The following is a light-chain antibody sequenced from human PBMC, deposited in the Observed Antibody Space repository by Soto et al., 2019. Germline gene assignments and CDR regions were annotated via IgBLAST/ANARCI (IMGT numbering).Light chain of an antibody. V-gene: IGLV2-14*01. CDR1: ISDVGGYNY. CDR3: CSYTDSRTHI. CDR2: EVS. J-gene: IGLJ1*01. Sequence: QSALTQPSSVSGSPGQSITISCTGTISDVGGYNYVSWYQQHPGKAPKLIIFEVSYRPSGISNRFSASKSGDTASLTISGLQADDEADYYCCSYTDSRTHIFGSGTKVTVL.